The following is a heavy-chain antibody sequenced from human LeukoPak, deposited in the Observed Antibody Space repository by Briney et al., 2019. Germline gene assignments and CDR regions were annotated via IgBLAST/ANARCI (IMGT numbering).Heavy chain of an antibody. CDR1: GFTFSSYW. D-gene: IGHD6-19*01. J-gene: IGHJ4*02. CDR3: ARDLVAVAGDY. CDR2: IKQDGSEK. Sequence: GGSLRLSCAASGFTFSSYWMSWVRQAPGKGLEWVANIKQDGSEKYYVDSVKGRFTTSRDNAKNSLYLQMDSLRAEDTAVYYCARDLVAVAGDYWGQGTLVTVSS. V-gene: IGHV3-7*01.